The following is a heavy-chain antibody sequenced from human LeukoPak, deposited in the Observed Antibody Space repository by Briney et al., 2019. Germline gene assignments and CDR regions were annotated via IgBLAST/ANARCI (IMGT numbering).Heavy chain of an antibody. CDR1: GFTFSDYG. V-gene: IGHV3-33*01. Sequence: HPGGSLRLSCAASGFTFSDYGIHWVRQAPGKGLEWVAVVWPDGSKTYFEDSVKGRFTISRDNSKNTLYLQMNSLRAEDTAVYYCSRGEGDCSRTSCKLDYWGQGTLVTVSS. J-gene: IGHJ4*02. CDR3: SRGEGDCSRTSCKLDY. D-gene: IGHD2-2*01. CDR2: VWPDGSKT.